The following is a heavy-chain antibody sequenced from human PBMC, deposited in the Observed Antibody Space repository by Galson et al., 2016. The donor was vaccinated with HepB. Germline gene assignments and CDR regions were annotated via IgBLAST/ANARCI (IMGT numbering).Heavy chain of an antibody. CDR3: AIGDVYDTSAFLWVVGSFDY. CDR1: GETLTYLS. V-gene: IGHV1-24*01. J-gene: IGHJ4*02. D-gene: IGHD3-22*01. Sequence: SVKVSCKVSGETLTYLSIHWLRQAPGKGLEWLGGFDPDDGETDYAQRFAGRLTLTEDTSTGTAYMDLSSLRSEDTAVYYCAIGDVYDTSAFLWVVGSFDYGGQGTLVTVSS. CDR2: FDPDDGET.